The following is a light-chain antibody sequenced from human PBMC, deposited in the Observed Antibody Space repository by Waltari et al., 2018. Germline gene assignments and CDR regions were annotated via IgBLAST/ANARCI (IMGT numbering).Light chain of an antibody. V-gene: IGKV1-5*03. CDR3: QQYKSYKT. J-gene: IGKJ1*01. Sequence: DIQMTQSPSILSASVGHRVSITCRARQGITSSLAWYQQKPGKAPKILIYEASNLETGVPLRFSGSGSGTEFTLTISSLQPDDFATYYCQQYKSYKTFGQGTKVEIK. CDR1: QGITSS. CDR2: EAS.